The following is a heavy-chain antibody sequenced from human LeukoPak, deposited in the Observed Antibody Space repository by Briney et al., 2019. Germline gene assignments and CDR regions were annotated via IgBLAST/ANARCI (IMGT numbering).Heavy chain of an antibody. V-gene: IGHV1-69*04. CDR2: IIPILGIA. Sequence: ASVKVSCKASGGTFSSYAISWVRQAPGQGLEWMGRIIPILGIANYAQKFQGRVTITADKSTSTAYMELSSLRSEDTAVYYCARAPGDILTGYSHPSQHYGMDVWGQGATVTVSS. CDR1: GGTFSSYA. D-gene: IGHD3-9*01. J-gene: IGHJ6*02. CDR3: ARAPGDILTGYSHPSQHYGMDV.